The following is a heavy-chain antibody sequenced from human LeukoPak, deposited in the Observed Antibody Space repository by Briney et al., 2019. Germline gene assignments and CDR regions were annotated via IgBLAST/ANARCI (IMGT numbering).Heavy chain of an antibody. CDR2: INPNSGGT. CDR3: ARDDYYGSGRH. D-gene: IGHD3-10*01. J-gene: IGHJ1*01. CDR1: GYTFTSYG. Sequence: ASVKVSCKASGYTFTSYGIGWVRQAPGQGLEWMGWINPNSGGTNYAQKFQGRVTMTRDTSISTAYMELSRLRSDDTAVYYCARDDYYGSGRHWGQGTLVTVSS. V-gene: IGHV1-2*02.